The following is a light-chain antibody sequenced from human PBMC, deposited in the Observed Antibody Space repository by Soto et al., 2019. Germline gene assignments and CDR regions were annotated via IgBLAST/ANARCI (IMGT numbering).Light chain of an antibody. CDR3: QQTYSTLFT. V-gene: IGKV1-39*01. Sequence: DIQMTQSPSSLSASVEDRVTITCRASQSINSYLNWYQQKPGKAPKLLIYAASSLQSGVPSRFSGSGSRTDFTLTISSLQPEDFATYYCQQTYSTLFTFGPGTKVDI. CDR2: AAS. CDR1: QSINSY. J-gene: IGKJ3*01.